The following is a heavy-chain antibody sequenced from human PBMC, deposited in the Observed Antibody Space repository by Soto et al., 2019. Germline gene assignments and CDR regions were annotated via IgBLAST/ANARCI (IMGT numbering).Heavy chain of an antibody. CDR1: GGSISSYY. D-gene: IGHD3-10*01. CDR2: IYYSGST. J-gene: IGHJ4*02. Sequence: PSETLCLTCTVSGGSISSYYWSWIRQQPGKGLEWIGYIYYSGSTNYNPSLKSRVTISVDTSKNQFSLKLNSMTAADTAVYYCARHNYGSGSTYFDYWGQGTLVTVSS. CDR3: ARHNYGSGSTYFDY. V-gene: IGHV4-59*08.